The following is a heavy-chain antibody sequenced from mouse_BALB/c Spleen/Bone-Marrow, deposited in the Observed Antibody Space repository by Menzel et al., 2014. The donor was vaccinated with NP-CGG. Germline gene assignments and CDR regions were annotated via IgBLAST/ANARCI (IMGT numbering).Heavy chain of an antibody. V-gene: IGHV1S135*01. CDR1: GYSFTDYN. D-gene: IGHD4-1*01. CDR2: IAPYNGDT. J-gene: IGHJ3*01. CDR3: ARRLTGTWFAY. Sequence: EVKLVESGPELVKPGASVKVSCKASGYSFTDYNTYWVKQSHGKSLEWIGYIAPYNGDTSYNQKFKDKATLTVDKSSSTAFMHLNSLTSEDSAVYYCARRLTGTWFAYWGQGTLVTVSA.